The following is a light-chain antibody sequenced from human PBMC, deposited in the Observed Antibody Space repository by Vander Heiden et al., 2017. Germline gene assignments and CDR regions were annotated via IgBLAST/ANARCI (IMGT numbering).Light chain of an antibody. CDR2: LGS. J-gene: IGKJ5*01. CDR3: MQALQTPSIT. V-gene: IGKV2-28*01. CDR1: QSLLHSDGYNY. Sequence: DIVLTQSLLSLPVTPVEPASISCRSSQSLLHSDGYNYLDWYLQKPGQSPQLLIYLGSYRAAGVPDRFSGSGSGTDFTLKISRVEAEDVGVYYCMQALQTPSITFGQGTRLEIK.